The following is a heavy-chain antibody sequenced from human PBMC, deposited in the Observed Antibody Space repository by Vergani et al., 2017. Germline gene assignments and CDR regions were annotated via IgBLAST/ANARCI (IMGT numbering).Heavy chain of an antibody. CDR1: GFTVSSNY. Sequence: EVQLVESGGGLIQPGGSLRLSCAASGFTVSSNYMSWVRQAPGKGLEWVSVIYSGGSTYYADSVKGRFTISRDNSKNTLYLQMNSLRSEDTAVYYCARGRNCSSTSCYVFPRVFNWFDPWGQGTLVTVSS. CDR2: IYSGGST. V-gene: IGHV3-53*01. J-gene: IGHJ5*02. CDR3: ARGRNCSSTSCYVFPRVFNWFDP. D-gene: IGHD2-2*01.